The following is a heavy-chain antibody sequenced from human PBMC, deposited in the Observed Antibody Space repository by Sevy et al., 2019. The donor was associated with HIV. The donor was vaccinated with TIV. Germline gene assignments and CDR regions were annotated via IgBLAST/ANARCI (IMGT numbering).Heavy chain of an antibody. CDR1: GFTFSNAW. D-gene: IGHD2-2*02. J-gene: IGHJ4*02. V-gene: IGHV3-15*01. Sequence: GGSLRLSCAASGFTFSNAWMSWVRQAPGKGLEWVGRIKSKTDGGTTDYAAPVKGRFTISSDDSKNTLYLQMNSLKTEDTAVYYCTTDVRCSSTSCYTWWGQGTLVTVSS. CDR2: IKSKTDGGTT. CDR3: TTDVRCSSTSCYTW.